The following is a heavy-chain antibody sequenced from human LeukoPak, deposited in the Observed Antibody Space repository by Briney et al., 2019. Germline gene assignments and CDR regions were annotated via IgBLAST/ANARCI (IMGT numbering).Heavy chain of an antibody. Sequence: GGSLRLSCAASGFTFSSYAMSWVRQAPGKGLEWVSAISGSGGSTYYADSVKGRFTISRDNSKNTLYLQMNSLRAEDTAVYYCAKGFSDYYDSSRYGMWGQGTLVTVSS. CDR2: ISGSGGST. V-gene: IGHV3-23*01. D-gene: IGHD3-22*01. CDR3: AKGFSDYYDSSRYGM. J-gene: IGHJ4*02. CDR1: GFTFSSYA.